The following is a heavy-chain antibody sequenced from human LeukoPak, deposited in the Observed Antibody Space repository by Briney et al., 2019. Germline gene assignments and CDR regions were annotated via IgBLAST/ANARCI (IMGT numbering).Heavy chain of an antibody. J-gene: IGHJ4*02. CDR1: GYTFTSYD. CDR2: MNPNSGNT. V-gene: IGHV1-8*01. Sequence: VASVKVSCKASGYTFTSYDINWVRQATGQGLEWMGWMNPNSGNTGYAQKFQGRVTMTRNTSISTAYMELSSLRSEDTAVYYCARRRINRRDLDYWGQGTLVTVSS. D-gene: IGHD2/OR15-2a*01. CDR3: ARRRINRRDLDY.